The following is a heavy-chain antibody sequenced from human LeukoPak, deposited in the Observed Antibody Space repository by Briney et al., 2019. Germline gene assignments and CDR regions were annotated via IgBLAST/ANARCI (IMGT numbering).Heavy chain of an antibody. J-gene: IGHJ3*02. V-gene: IGHV3-48*01. CDR3: ARDAPIVVVPADALDI. Sequence: GSLRLSCAASGFTFSSYSMNWVRQAPGKGLEWVSYISSSSTIYYADSVKGRFTISRDNAKNSLYLHMNSLRAEDTAVYYCARDAPIVVVPADALDIWGQGTMVTVSS. CDR1: GFTFSSYS. CDR2: ISSSSTI. D-gene: IGHD2-2*01.